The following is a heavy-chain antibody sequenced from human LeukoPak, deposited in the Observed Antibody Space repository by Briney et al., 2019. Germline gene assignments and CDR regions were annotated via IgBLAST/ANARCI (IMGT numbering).Heavy chain of an antibody. D-gene: IGHD3-10*01. Sequence: SETLSLTCTVSGDSISRGDYYWSWIRQPAGVGLEWIGRIYTSGSANYNPSLKSRVSMSVDTSKNQFSLKLSSVTAADTAVYYCARRYGSGSYPFDYWGQGTLVTVSS. CDR3: ARRYGSGSYPFDY. J-gene: IGHJ4*02. CDR2: IYTSGSA. V-gene: IGHV4-61*02. CDR1: GDSISRGDYY.